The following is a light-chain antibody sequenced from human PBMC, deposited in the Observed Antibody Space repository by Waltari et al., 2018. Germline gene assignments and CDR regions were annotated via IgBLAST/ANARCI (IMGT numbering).Light chain of an antibody. J-gene: IGKJ1*01. CDR1: QSVFYRSDNKNY. Sequence: DIVMTQSPDSLAVSLGERATIDCKSSQSVFYRSDNKNYLAWYQHKPGQPRKLLFYWASTRESGVPDRFSASGSGTDFTLTINNLQAEDVAVYYCQQYYRSRTFGQGTKVEIK. V-gene: IGKV4-1*01. CDR3: QQYYRSRT. CDR2: WAS.